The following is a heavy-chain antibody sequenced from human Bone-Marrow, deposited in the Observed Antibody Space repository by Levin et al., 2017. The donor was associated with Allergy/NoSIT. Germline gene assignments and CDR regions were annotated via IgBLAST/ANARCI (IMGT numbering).Heavy chain of an antibody. CDR2: VHYSGNT. CDR3: TRTSNSGGY. V-gene: IGHV4-59*08. D-gene: IGHD4-11*01. Sequence: SETLSLTCTVSGGSITSHYWSWIRQPPGKGLEWLGCVHYSGNTLYNPSLKSRVTISVDTSTKEFSLRLTSVTAADTAVYYCTRTSNSGGYWGQGTLVTVSS. CDR1: GGSITSHY. J-gene: IGHJ4*02.